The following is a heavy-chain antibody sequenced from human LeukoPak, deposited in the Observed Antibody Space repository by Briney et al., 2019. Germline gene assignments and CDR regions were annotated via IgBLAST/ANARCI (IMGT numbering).Heavy chain of an antibody. V-gene: IGHV4-34*01. Sequence: PSETLSLTCAVYGGSFSGYYWSWIRQPPGKGLEWIGEINHSGSTNYNPSLKSRVTISVDTSKNQFSLKLSSVTAADTAVYYCASLPPSYYYDSSGYYRDYWGQGTLVTVSS. CDR2: INHSGST. J-gene: IGHJ4*02. CDR1: GGSFSGYY. CDR3: ASLPPSYYYDSSGYYRDY. D-gene: IGHD3-22*01.